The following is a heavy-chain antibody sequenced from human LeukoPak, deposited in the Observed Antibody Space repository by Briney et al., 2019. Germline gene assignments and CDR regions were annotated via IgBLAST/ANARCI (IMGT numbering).Heavy chain of an antibody. V-gene: IGHV3-74*01. D-gene: IGHD3-22*01. CDR2: ISSDGSDT. Sequence: GGSLRLSCAASGFTFSTSWMHWVRQAPGKGLVWVSRISSDGSDTLYADSVKGRFTISRDNAKNTVYLQMNSLRAEDTAVYYCARVSGEIGYDSSGYRRYFDYWGQGTLVTVSS. J-gene: IGHJ4*02. CDR3: ARVSGEIGYDSSGYRRYFDY. CDR1: GFTFSTSW.